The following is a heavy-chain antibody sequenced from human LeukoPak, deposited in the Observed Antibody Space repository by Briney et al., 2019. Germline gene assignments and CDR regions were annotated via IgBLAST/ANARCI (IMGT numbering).Heavy chain of an antibody. J-gene: IGHJ4*02. CDR1: GFTVSSNY. CDR2: ISSSGGTI. D-gene: IGHD4/OR15-4a*01. CDR3: ARVFGAGYSDY. V-gene: IGHV3-11*04. Sequence: GGSLRLSCAASGFTVSSNYMNWIRQAPGKGLEWVSYISSSGGTIHYADSVKGRFSISRDNAKNSLYLQMNSLRAEDTAVYYCARVFGAGYSDYWGQGTLVTVSS.